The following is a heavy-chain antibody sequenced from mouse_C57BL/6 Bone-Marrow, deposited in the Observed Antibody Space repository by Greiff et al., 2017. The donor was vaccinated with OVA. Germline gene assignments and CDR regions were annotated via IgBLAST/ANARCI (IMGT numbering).Heavy chain of an antibody. CDR2: IYPRSGNT. V-gene: IGHV1-81*01. D-gene: IGHD2-4*01. CDR3: AGAHYDSVYAMDY. J-gene: IGHJ4*01. CDR1: GYTFTSYG. Sequence: VMLVESGAELARPGASVKLSCKASGYTFTSYGISWVKQRTGQGLEWIGEIYPRSGNTYYNEKFKGKATLTAYKSSSTAYMELRSLTSEDSAVYFCAGAHYDSVYAMDYWGQGTSVTVSS.